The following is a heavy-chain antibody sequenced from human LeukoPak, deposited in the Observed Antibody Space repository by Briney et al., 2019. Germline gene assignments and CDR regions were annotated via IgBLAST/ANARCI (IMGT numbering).Heavy chain of an antibody. D-gene: IGHD1-14*01. CDR2: INSDGSST. V-gene: IGHV3-74*01. J-gene: IGHJ4*02. CDR1: GFTFSSYW. CDR3: ARDSRIWEPLYYFDY. Sequence: GGSLRLSCAASGFTFSSYWMHWVRQAPGKGLVWVSRINSDGSSTSCADSVKGRFTISRDNAKNSLYLQMNSLRAEDTAVYYCARDSRIWEPLYYFDYWGQGTLVTVSS.